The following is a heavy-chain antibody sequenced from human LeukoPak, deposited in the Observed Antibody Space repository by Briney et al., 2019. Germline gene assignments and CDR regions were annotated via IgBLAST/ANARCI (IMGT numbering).Heavy chain of an antibody. D-gene: IGHD2-2*01. CDR2: ISSTSSYI. CDR3: ARGGCTSTSCYLFDY. CDR1: GFTFSTYS. V-gene: IGHV3-21*01. J-gene: IGHJ4*02. Sequence: GGSLRLSCAASGFTFSTYSINWVRQAPGKGLERVSVISSTSSYIYYADSVKGRFTISRDNAERSLYLQMNSLRAEDTAVYYCARGGCTSTSCYLFDYRGQGTLVTVSS.